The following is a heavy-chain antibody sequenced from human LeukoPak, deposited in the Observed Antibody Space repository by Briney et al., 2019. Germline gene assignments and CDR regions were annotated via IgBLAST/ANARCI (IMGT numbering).Heavy chain of an antibody. J-gene: IGHJ5*02. D-gene: IGHD2-15*01. CDR1: GVSISSYY. V-gene: IGHV4-4*07. Sequence: SETLSLTCTVSGVSISSYYWSWIRQPAGKGLEWIGRIYTSGSTNYNPSLKSRVTMSVDTSKNQFSLKLSSVTAADTAVYYCASQRKYCSGGSCYHNWFDPWGQGTLVTVSS. CDR2: IYTSGST. CDR3: ASQRKYCSGGSCYHNWFDP.